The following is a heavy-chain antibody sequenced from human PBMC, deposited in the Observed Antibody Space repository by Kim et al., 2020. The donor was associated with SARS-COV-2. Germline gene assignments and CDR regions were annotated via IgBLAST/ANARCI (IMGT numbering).Heavy chain of an antibody. CDR1: GGSISSYY. D-gene: IGHD6-6*01. CDR2: IYYSGST. J-gene: IGHJ4*02. CDR3: ARETPALKPSFEGGQLVSGILDY. V-gene: IGHV4-59*13. Sequence: SETLSLTCTVSGGSISSYYWSWIRQPPGKGLEWIGYIYYSGSTNYNPSLKSRVTISVDTSKNQFSLKLSSVTAADTAVYYCARETPALKPSFEGGQLVSGILDYWGQGTLVTVSS.